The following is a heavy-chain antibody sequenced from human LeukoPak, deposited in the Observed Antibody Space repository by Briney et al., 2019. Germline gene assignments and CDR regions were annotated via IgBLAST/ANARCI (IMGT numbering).Heavy chain of an antibody. CDR1: GFTFSSYS. CDR2: LSSSSSYT. CDR3: ARGRSPGLGVYNWFGS. J-gene: IGHJ5*01. V-gene: IGHV3-21*01. Sequence: MPGGSLRPSCAASGFTFSSYSMNWVRQAPGKGLEWVSSLSSSSSYTYYADSVKGRFTIARDNAKNSLYLQMNSLRAEDTALYYCARGRSPGLGVYNWFGSWGQGTLVTVSS. D-gene: IGHD3-10*01.